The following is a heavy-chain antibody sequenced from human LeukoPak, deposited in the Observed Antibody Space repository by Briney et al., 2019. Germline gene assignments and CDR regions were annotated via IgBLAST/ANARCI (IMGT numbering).Heavy chain of an antibody. D-gene: IGHD6-25*01. V-gene: IGHV4-34*08. Sequence: PGGSLRLSCAASGFTFSSYAMNWVRQPPGKGLEWIGEINHSGSTNYNPSLKSRVTISVDTSKNQFSLKLSSVTAADTAVYYCAAAGAMSSGRDEHYYYYYGMDVWGQGTTVTVSS. CDR1: GFTFSSYA. CDR2: INHSGST. CDR3: AAAGAMSSGRDEHYYYYYGMDV. J-gene: IGHJ6*02.